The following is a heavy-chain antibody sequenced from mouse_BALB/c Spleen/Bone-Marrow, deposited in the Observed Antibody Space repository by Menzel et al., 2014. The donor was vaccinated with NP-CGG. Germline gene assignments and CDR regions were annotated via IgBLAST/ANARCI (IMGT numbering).Heavy chain of an antibody. Sequence: VQVVESGAELMKPGASVKISCKATGYTFSSYWIEWVKQRPGHGLEWIGEILPGSGGTNYNEKFKGEATFTADTSSNTAYMQLNSLTSEDSAVYYCARSMDYWGQGTSVTVSS. J-gene: IGHJ4*01. CDR1: GYTFSSYW. V-gene: IGHV1-9*01. CDR2: ILPGSGGT. CDR3: ARSMDY.